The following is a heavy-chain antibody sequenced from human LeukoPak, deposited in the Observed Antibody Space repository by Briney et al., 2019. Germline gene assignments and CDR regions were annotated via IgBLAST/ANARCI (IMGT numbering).Heavy chain of an antibody. Sequence: SETLSLTCTVSGGSISSCYWSWIRQPAGKGLEWIGRIYTSGSTNYNPSLKSRVTMSVDTSKNQFSLKLSSVTAADTAVYYCASEAVAGPFDYWGQGTLVTVSS. V-gene: IGHV4-4*07. CDR1: GGSISSCY. CDR2: IYTSGST. J-gene: IGHJ4*02. D-gene: IGHD6-19*01. CDR3: ASEAVAGPFDY.